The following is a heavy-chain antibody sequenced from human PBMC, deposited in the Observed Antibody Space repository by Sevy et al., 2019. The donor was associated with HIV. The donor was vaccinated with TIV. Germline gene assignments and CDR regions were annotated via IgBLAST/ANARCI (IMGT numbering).Heavy chain of an antibody. CDR1: GFTFDDYA. J-gene: IGHJ4*02. CDR3: AKDIGYYYDSSGYSEW. D-gene: IGHD3-22*01. V-gene: IGHV3-9*01. CDR2: ISWNSGSI. Sequence: GGSLRLSCAASGFTFDDYAMHWVRQAPGKGLEWVSGISWNSGSIGYADSVKGRFTISRDNAKNSLYLQMNSLRAEDTALYYCAKDIGYYYDSSGYSEWGDQGTLVTVSS.